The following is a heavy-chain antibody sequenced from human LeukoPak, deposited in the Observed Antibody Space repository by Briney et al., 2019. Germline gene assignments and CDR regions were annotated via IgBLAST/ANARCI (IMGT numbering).Heavy chain of an antibody. D-gene: IGHD4-17*01. CDR1: GFTFSSYA. CDR3: ARESGSVTSEVDFDY. CDR2: IRQDGSQK. Sequence: GSLRLSCAASGFTFSSYALPWVRQAPGKGLEWVATIRQDGSQKYYVDSVKGRFTISRDNAKNSLYLQMNSLRAEDTAVYYCARESGSVTSEVDFDYWGQGTLVTVSS. V-gene: IGHV3-7*01. J-gene: IGHJ4*02.